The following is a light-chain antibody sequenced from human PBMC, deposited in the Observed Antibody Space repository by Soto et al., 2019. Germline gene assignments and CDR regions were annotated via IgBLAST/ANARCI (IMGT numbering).Light chain of an antibody. CDR2: GAS. Sequence: EIVMTQSPATLSVSPGESATLSCRASQSVRNNLAWYQQKLGQAPRLLIYGASTRATGVPARFSGSASETEFTLTISRLQSEDFAVYYCQQYHRWPPGVIFGGGTKLEI. CDR3: QQYHRWPPGVI. J-gene: IGKJ4*01. CDR1: QSVRNN. V-gene: IGKV3-15*01.